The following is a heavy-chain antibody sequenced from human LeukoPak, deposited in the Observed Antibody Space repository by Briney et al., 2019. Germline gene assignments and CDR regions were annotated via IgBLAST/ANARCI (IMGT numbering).Heavy chain of an antibody. CDR2: VSGSGGAT. D-gene: IGHD4-23*01. J-gene: IGHJ2*01. Sequence: GGSLRLFCAASGFTFRSYAMNWVRQAPGKGLEWVSAVSGSGGATSYADSVKGRFTISRDNSQNTLYLQMNSLRAEDTAVYFCAKDDYGGDFYWFFDLWGRGTLVTVSS. CDR1: GFTFRSYA. V-gene: IGHV3-23*01. CDR3: AKDDYGGDFYWFFDL.